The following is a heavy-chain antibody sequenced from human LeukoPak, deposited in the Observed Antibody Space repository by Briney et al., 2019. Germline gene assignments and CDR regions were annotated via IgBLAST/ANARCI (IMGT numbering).Heavy chain of an antibody. V-gene: IGHV4-59*08. CDR3: ARHGSATTFLNWLEP. Sequence: PSETLSLTCTVSGVSISSFYWSWIRQPPGKGLEWIGYIYYSGSTNYNPSLKSRVTISVDTSKNQFSLKLTSVTAADTAVYYCARHGSATTFLNWLEPWGQGTLVTVSS. CDR2: IYYSGST. CDR1: GVSISSFY. J-gene: IGHJ5*02. D-gene: IGHD3-16*01.